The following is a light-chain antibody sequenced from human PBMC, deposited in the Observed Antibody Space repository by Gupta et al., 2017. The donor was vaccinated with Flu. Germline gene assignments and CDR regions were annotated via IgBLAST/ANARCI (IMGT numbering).Light chain of an antibody. CDR2: EVS. Sequence: QSALTQPASVSGSPGQSTTISCTGPSSDVGGYNYVSWYQQHPGKAPKLMIYEVSNRPSGVSNRFSGSKSGNTASLTISGLQAEDEADYYCSSYTSSSTLAFGGGTKLTVL. J-gene: IGLJ2*01. CDR3: SSYTSSSTLA. V-gene: IGLV2-14*01. CDR1: SSDVGGYNY.